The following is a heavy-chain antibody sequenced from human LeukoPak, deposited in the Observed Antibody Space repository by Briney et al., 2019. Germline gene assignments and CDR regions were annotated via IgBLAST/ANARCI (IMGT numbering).Heavy chain of an antibody. V-gene: IGHV3-74*01. Sequence: GGSLRLSCAASRFTFSNYWMHWVRQAPGKGLVWVSRINSDGSRTSYAASVKGRITISRDNAKNTLYLQINSLRAEDTAVYYCARDGYCSGGNCYGMDVWGQGTTVTVSS. D-gene: IGHD2-15*01. CDR1: RFTFSNYW. J-gene: IGHJ6*02. CDR2: INSDGSRT. CDR3: ARDGYCSGGNCYGMDV.